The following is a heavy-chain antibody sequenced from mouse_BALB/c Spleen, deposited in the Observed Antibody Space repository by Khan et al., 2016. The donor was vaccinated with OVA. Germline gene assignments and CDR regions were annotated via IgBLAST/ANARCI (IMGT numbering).Heavy chain of an antibody. CDR3: TRSSVAY. CDR2: IDPKTGVT. Sequence: QVQLQQPGAELVRPGASVTLSCKASGYTFPDYELHWVKQTPVHVLEWIGVIDPKTGVTAYNQKFKGKATLTADKSSSTAYMELRSLTSEDSAVHYCTRSSVAYWGQGALVTGSA. CDR1: GYTFPDYE. J-gene: IGHJ3*01. V-gene: IGHV1-15*01.